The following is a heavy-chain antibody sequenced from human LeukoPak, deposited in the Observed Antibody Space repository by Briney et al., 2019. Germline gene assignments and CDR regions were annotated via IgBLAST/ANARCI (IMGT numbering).Heavy chain of an antibody. CDR3: AGVTAARPYYYYYMDV. J-gene: IGHJ6*03. D-gene: IGHD6-6*01. CDR1: GGTFSSYA. V-gene: IGHV1-69*05. CDR2: IIPIFGTA. Sequence: SVKASCKASGGTFSSYAISWVRQAPGQGLEWMGGIIPIFGTANYAQKFQGRVTITTDESTSTAYMELSSLRSEDTAVYYCAGVTAARPYYYYYMDVWGKGTTVTVSS.